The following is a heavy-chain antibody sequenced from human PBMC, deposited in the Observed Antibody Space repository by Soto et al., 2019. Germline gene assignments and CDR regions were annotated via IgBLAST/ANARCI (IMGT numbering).Heavy chain of an antibody. Sequence: PGGSLRLSCAASGFTFSDYAMHWVRQAPGKGLEWVALISYDGSNKYYAEFLKGRFTISRDNSKSTLYLQMNSLRAEDTAMYYCARDRGYSGYDAVNYWGQGTLVTVSS. J-gene: IGHJ4*02. CDR2: ISYDGSNK. V-gene: IGHV3-30-3*01. CDR1: GFTFSDYA. CDR3: ARDRGYSGYDAVNY. D-gene: IGHD5-12*01.